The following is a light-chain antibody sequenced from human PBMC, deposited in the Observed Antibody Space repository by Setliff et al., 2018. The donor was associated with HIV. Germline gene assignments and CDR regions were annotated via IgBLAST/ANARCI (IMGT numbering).Light chain of an antibody. J-gene: IGLJ3*02. CDR2: EDN. Sequence: NFMLTQPHSVSESPGKTVTISCTCNSGSIASNYVQWYQQRPGSSPTTVIYEDNHRPSGVPDRFSGSIDSSSNSAPLTISGLKTEDEADYYCQSYDSNNHWVFGGGTKVTVL. V-gene: IGLV6-57*01. CDR1: SGSIASNY. CDR3: QSYDSNNHWV.